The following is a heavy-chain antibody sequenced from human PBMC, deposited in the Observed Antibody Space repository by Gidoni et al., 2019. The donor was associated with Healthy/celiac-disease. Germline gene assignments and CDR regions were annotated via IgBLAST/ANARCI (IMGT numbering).Heavy chain of an antibody. V-gene: IGHV3-23*01. J-gene: IGHJ5*02. CDR1: GFTFSSYA. CDR2: SSGSGGST. D-gene: IGHD1-1*01. CDR3: AKDLYNWNGGNWFDP. Sequence: EVQLLESGGGLVQPGGSLRLSCAASGFTFSSYAMSWVRQAPGKGLEWVSASSGSGGSTYYADSVKGRFTISRDNSKNTLYLQMNSLRAEDTAVYYCAKDLYNWNGGNWFDPWGQGTLVTVSS.